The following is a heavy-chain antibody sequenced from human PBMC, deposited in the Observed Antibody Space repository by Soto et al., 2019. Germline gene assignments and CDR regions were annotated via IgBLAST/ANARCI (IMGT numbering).Heavy chain of an antibody. J-gene: IGHJ5*02. V-gene: IGHV3-23*01. CDR1: WFTSSNLA. CDR2: ISGSGGST. Sequence: VPWAALWFTSSNLAISWVRKAPGKGLEWVSAISGSGGSTYYADSVKGRFTISRDNSKNTLYLQMNSLRAEDTAVYYCASVAVAGNWFDPWGQGTLVTVSS. CDR3: ASVAVAGNWFDP. D-gene: IGHD6-19*01.